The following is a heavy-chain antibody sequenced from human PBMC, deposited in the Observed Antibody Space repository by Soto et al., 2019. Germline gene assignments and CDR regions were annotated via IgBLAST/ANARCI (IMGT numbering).Heavy chain of an antibody. J-gene: IGHJ4*02. V-gene: IGHV4-30-4*01. CDR1: GDSISSNNNY. CDR2: ISYSGTT. CDR3: ARDLRGTLDY. Sequence: TLSLTCTVSGDSISSNNNYWSWIRQPPGEGLEWIGFISYSGTTSYSPSLKSRVAISLDTSKNQFSLKLSSVTAADTAVYYCARDLRGTLDYWGQGTLVTVSS.